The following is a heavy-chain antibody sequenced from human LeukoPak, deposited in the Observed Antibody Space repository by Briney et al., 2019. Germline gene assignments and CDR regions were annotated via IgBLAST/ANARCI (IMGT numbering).Heavy chain of an antibody. D-gene: IGHD1-26*01. V-gene: IGHV4-59*08. CDR1: GGSFSGYY. CDR2: VHYTGST. J-gene: IGHJ4*03. CDR3: ARHGTLSSGSYFDY. Sequence: SETLSLTCAVYGGSFSGYYWTWIRQPPGKGLEWIGYVHYTGSTNYNPSLKSRVTMFVDTSKNQFSLKLSSVTAADTAVYYCARHGTLSSGSYFDYWGQGTLVTLSS.